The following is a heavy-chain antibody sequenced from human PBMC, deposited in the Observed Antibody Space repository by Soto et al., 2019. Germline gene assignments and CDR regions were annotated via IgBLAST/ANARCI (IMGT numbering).Heavy chain of an antibody. J-gene: IGHJ4*02. Sequence: PGGSLRLSCAASGFTFGSYSMNWVRRAPGKGLEWVSCISSRGTFIYYADSVNGRFTISTDNAKNSLYLQVNSLRCVDMAVYYCAREFRPGTPDCWGQGTLVTVSS. CDR3: AREFRPGTPDC. CDR1: GFTFGSYS. V-gene: IGHV3-21*01. D-gene: IGHD6-6*01. CDR2: ISSRGTFI.